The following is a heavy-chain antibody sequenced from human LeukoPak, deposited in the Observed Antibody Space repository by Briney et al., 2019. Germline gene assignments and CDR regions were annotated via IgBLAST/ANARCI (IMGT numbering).Heavy chain of an antibody. V-gene: IGHV5-51*01. CDR1: GYSFTSYW. J-gene: IGHJ5*02. D-gene: IGHD3-10*01. CDR2: IYPGDSDT. CDR3: ARHKAYYGSGSYYKRWFDP. Sequence: GESLKISCKGSGYSFTSYWIGWVRQMPGKGLEWIGIIYPGDSDTRYRPSFQGQVTISADKSISTAYLQWSSLKASDTAMYYCARHKAYYGSGSYYKRWFDPWGQGTLVTVSS.